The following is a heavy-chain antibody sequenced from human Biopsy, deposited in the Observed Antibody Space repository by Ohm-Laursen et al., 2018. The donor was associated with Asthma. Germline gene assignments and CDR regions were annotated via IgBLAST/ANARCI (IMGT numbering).Heavy chain of an antibody. CDR1: GDSFTYPGYY. V-gene: IGHV4-31*02. J-gene: IGHJ3*02. D-gene: IGHD1-20*01. Sequence: QTLSLTCAVSGDSFTYPGYYWSWVRQHPGKGLEWIGYIYDSGSTYYNPSLKSRLTIAVDPSKNQFSLKVTSVTAADTAVYYCARPITGTRNAFDIWGQGTMVTVSS. CDR2: IYDSGST. CDR3: ARPITGTRNAFDI.